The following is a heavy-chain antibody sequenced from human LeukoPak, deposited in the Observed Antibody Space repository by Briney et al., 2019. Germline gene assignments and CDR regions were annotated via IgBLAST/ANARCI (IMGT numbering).Heavy chain of an antibody. Sequence: PGGSLRLSCAASGFTSSDYYMSWIRQAPGKGLEWVSYISSSGSTIYYADSVKGRFTISRDNAKNSLYLQMNSLRAEDTAVYYCARERGWQLVVGEWFDPWGQGTLVTVSS. V-gene: IGHV3-11*01. CDR1: GFTSSDYY. J-gene: IGHJ5*02. CDR2: ISSSGSTI. CDR3: ARERGWQLVVGEWFDP. D-gene: IGHD6-6*01.